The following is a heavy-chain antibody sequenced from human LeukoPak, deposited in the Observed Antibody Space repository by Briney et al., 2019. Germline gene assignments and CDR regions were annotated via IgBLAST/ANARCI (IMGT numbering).Heavy chain of an antibody. J-gene: IGHJ4*02. CDR2: ISGSGGST. D-gene: IGHD3-3*01. CDR1: GFTFSSYA. V-gene: IGHV3-23*01. CDR3: AKVGSRYDFWSGHYFPDDY. Sequence: SGGSLRLSCAASGFTFSSYAMSWVREAPGKGLEWVSAISGSGGSTYYADSVKGRFTISRDNSKNTLYLQMNSLRAEDTAVYYCAKVGSRYDFWSGHYFPDDYWGQGTLVTVSS.